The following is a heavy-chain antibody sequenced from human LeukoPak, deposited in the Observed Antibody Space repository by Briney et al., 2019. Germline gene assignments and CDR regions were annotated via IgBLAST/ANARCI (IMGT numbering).Heavy chain of an antibody. Sequence: PSETLSLTCAVYGGSFSGYYWSWIRQPPGKGLEWIGEINHSGSTNYNPSLKSRVTISVDTSKNQFSLKLSSVTAAATAVYYCGRGIRSGRLGGYWGQGTLVTVSS. J-gene: IGHJ4*02. CDR1: GGSFSGYY. D-gene: IGHD6-19*01. V-gene: IGHV4-34*01. CDR3: GRGIRSGRLGGY. CDR2: INHSGST.